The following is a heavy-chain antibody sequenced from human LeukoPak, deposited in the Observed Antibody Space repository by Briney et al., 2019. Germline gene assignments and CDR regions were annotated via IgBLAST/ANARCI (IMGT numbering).Heavy chain of an antibody. V-gene: IGHV4-59*05. CDR1: GFTFSSYW. CDR2: IYSGST. D-gene: IGHD6-19*01. J-gene: IGHJ4*02. Sequence: GSLRLSCAASGFTFSSYWMHWVRQAPGKGLVWVSRIYSGSTYYNPSLKSRVTISVDTSKNQFSLKLSSVTAADTAVYYCARQTRYSSGWYSFFDYWGQGTLVTVSS. CDR3: ARQTRYSSGWYSFFDY.